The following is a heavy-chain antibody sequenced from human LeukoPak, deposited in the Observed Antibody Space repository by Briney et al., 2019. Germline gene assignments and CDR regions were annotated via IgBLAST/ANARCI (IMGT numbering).Heavy chain of an antibody. V-gene: IGHV3-53*01. Sequence: GGSLRLSCAASGFNVSDNYLIWVRQAPVKRLEWVAVIYSGSGTIYYADSAKGRFTISRENAKNSLYLQMNSLRAEDTAVYYCVRDYRGFDYWGQGTLVTVSS. CDR3: VRDYRGFDY. CDR2: IYSGSGTI. D-gene: IGHD1-26*01. J-gene: IGHJ4*02. CDR1: GFNVSDNY.